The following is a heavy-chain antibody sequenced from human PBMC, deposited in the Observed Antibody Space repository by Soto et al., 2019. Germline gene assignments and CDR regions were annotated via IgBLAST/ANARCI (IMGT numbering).Heavy chain of an antibody. V-gene: IGHV1-46*02. CDR3: ARIYSGSRLDY. CDR1: GYTFNTYN. D-gene: IGHD1-26*01. CDR2: INPSSGST. J-gene: IGHJ4*02. Sequence: QVQLVQSGAEVKRPGASVKVSCKASGYTFNTYNMHWVRQAPGQGPEWMGVINPSSGSTNYAQKFQGRVIMTRDTSTSTVYMEVSTLRSDDTAVYYCARIYSGSRLDYWGQGTPVTVSS.